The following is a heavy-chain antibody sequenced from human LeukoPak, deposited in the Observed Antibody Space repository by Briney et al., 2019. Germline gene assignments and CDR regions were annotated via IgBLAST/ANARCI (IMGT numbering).Heavy chain of an antibody. J-gene: IGHJ4*02. V-gene: IGHV3-21*01. Sequence: GGSLRLSCSASGFTLSSDSMNWGPQAPGKGLERDSSINSSSSYIYYADSVKGRFSISRDNAKNSLYLQMNSLRADDTAVYYCARGLVAATPFDYWGQGTLVTVSS. CDR2: INSSSSYI. D-gene: IGHD2-15*01. CDR3: ARGLVAATPFDY. CDR1: GFTLSSDS.